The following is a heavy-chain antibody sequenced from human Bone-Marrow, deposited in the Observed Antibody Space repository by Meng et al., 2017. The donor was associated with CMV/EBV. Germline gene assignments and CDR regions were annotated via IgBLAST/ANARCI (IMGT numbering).Heavy chain of an antibody. CDR2: IYYSGST. CDR3: ARARSGGRYYYGMDV. Sequence: GSLRLSCTVSGGSISSYYWSWIRQPPGKGLEWIGYIYYSGSTNYNPSLKSRVTISVDTSKNQFSLKLSSVTAADTAVYYCARARSGGRYYYGMDVWGQGTTGTVSS. V-gene: IGHV4-59*01. D-gene: IGHD1-26*01. J-gene: IGHJ6*02. CDR1: GGSISSYY.